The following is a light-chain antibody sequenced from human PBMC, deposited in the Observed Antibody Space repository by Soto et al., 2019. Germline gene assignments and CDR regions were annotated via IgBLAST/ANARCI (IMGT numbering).Light chain of an antibody. Sequence: LSPPGTGCGSPGQSSTISCTRTSSDVGGYNYVSWYQQDPGRAPKLMIYDVSNRPSGVSNRFSGSKSAKTASLTTSGLQAEDQADYYCRSYTTSSALPYDCGTETKVTLI. J-gene: IGLJ1*01. V-gene: IGLV2-14*01. CDR2: DVS. CDR1: SSDVGGYNY. CDR3: RSYTTSSALPYD.